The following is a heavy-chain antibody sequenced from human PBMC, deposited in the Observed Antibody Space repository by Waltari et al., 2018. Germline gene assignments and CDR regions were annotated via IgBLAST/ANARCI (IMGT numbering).Heavy chain of an antibody. D-gene: IGHD2-2*03. CDR2: MNSDGTHR. Sequence: EVQLVESGGGLVQPGGSLRLSCAASVFTVRTYWKHWVRKATGKGLGGVPRMNSDGTHRGYADFVKGRFTISRDNAKNTLYLQMSSLRAEDTALYYCARENWILDYWGRGTLVTVSS. V-gene: IGHV3-74*01. CDR3: ARENWILDY. CDR1: VFTVRTYW. J-gene: IGHJ4*02.